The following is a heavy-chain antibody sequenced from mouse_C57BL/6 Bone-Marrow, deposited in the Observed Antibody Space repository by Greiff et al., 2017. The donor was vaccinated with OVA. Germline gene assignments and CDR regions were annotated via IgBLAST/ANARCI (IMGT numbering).Heavy chain of an antibody. D-gene: IGHD5-1*01. J-gene: IGHJ1*03. CDR2: ISDGGSYT. CDR1: GFTFSSYA. V-gene: IGHV5-4*01. Sequence: DVKLVESGGGLVKPGGSLKLSCAASGFTFSSYAMSWVRQTPEKRLEWVATISDGGSYTYYPDNVKGRFTISRDNAKNNLYLQMSHLKSEDTAMYYCARETYYWYFDVWGTGTTVTVSS. CDR3: ARETYYWYFDV.